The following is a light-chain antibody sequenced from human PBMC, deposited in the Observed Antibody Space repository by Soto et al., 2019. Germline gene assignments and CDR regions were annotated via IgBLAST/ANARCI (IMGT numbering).Light chain of an antibody. CDR3: QQYGSSPWT. Sequence: EIVMTQSPATLSVSPGERATLSCRASQSVSSNLAWYQQKPGQAPRLLIYDASNRATGIPDRFSGSGSGTDFTLTISRLEPEDFAVYYCQQYGSSPWTFGRGTRWIS. CDR2: DAS. V-gene: IGKV3-20*01. J-gene: IGKJ1*01. CDR1: QSVSSN.